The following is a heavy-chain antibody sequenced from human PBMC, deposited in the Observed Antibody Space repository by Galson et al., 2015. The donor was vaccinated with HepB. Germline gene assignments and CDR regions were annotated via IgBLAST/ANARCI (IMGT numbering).Heavy chain of an antibody. Sequence: QSGAEVKKPGESLKISCKGSGYSFTSYWTGWVRQMPGKGLEWMGIIYPGDSDTRYSPSFQGQVTISADKSISTAYLQWSSLKASDTAMYYCARHSDYYDSSGYYRKLDYWGQGTLVTVSS. CDR1: GYSFTSYW. CDR3: ARHSDYYDSSGYYRKLDY. CDR2: IYPGDSDT. J-gene: IGHJ4*02. D-gene: IGHD3-22*01. V-gene: IGHV5-51*01.